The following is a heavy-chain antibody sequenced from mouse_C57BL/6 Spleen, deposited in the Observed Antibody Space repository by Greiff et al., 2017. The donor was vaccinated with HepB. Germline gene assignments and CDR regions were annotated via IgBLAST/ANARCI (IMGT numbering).Heavy chain of an antibody. J-gene: IGHJ3*01. CDR1: GFNIKDYY. CDR3: ASPPSYDYGREFAY. Sequence: EVQLVESGAELVKPGASVKLSCTASGFNIKDYYMHWVKQRTEQGLEWLGRIDPDDGETKYAPKFQGKATITADTSSNTAYLQLSSLTSEDTAVYYCASPPSYDYGREFAYWGQGTLVTVSA. D-gene: IGHD2-4*01. V-gene: IGHV14-2*01. CDR2: IDPDDGET.